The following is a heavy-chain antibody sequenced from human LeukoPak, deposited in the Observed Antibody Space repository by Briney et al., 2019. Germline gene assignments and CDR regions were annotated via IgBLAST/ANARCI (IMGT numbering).Heavy chain of an antibody. J-gene: IGHJ6*02. CDR3: ARIRGVYYYYGMDV. Sequence: SETLSLTCTVSGGSISSYYWSWIRQPPGKGLEWIGYIYYSGSTNYNPSLKSRVTISVDTSKNQSSLKLSSVTAADTAVYYCARIRGVYYYYGMDVWGQGTTVTVSS. CDR1: GGSISSYY. V-gene: IGHV4-59*01. CDR2: IYYSGST. D-gene: IGHD2-8*01.